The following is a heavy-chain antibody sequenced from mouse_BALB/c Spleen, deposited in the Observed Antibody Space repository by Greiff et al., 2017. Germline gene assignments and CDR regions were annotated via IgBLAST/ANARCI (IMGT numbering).Heavy chain of an antibody. V-gene: IGHV2-6-4*01. Sequence: VMLVESGPGLVAPSQSLSITCTVSGFSLSRYSVHWVRQPPGKGLEWLGMIWGGGSTDYNSALKSRLSISKDNSKSQVFLKMNSLQTDDTAMYYCARNVDSSGRYAMDYWGQGTSVTVSS. D-gene: IGHD3-2*01. J-gene: IGHJ4*01. CDR2: IWGGGST. CDR3: ARNVDSSGRYAMDY. CDR1: GFSLSRYS.